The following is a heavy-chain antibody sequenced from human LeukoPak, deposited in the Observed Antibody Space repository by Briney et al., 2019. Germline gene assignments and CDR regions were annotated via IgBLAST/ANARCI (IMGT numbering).Heavy chain of an antibody. CDR2: ISSSSSYI. V-gene: IGHV3-21*01. CDR1: GFTFSSYS. J-gene: IGHJ4*02. Sequence: PGGSLRLSCAASGFTFSSYSMNWVRQAPGKGLEWVSSISSSSSYIYYADSVKGRFTISRDNAKNSLYLQMNSLRAEDTAVYYCVGKDYDFWSGTYWGQGTLVTVSS. D-gene: IGHD3-3*01. CDR3: VGKDYDFWSGTY.